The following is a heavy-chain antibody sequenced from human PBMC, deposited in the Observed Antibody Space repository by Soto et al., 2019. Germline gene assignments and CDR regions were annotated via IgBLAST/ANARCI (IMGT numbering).Heavy chain of an antibody. CDR2: ISWNSGRI. CDR3: ARVRVYYYDSSGPGVPDAFDI. CDR1: GFTFDDYA. Sequence: GGSLRLSCAASGFTFDDYAMYWVRQVPGKGLEWVSGISWNSGRIGYADSVKGRFTISRDNAKNSLYLQMNSLRAEDTAVYYCARVRVYYYDSSGPGVPDAFDIWGQGTMVTVSS. V-gene: IGHV3-9*01. J-gene: IGHJ3*02. D-gene: IGHD3-22*01.